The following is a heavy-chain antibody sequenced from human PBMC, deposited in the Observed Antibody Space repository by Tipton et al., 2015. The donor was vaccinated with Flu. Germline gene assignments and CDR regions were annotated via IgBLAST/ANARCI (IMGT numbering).Heavy chain of an antibody. D-gene: IGHD3-3*01. CDR1: GGSFSGYY. CDR2: INHSGST. Sequence: TLSLTCAVYGGSFSGYYWIWIRQPPGKGLEWIGEINHSGSTNYNPSLKSRVTISLDTSKNQFSLSLNSVTAADTAVYYCARTSGIGVIFPFDHWGQGTLVTVSS. J-gene: IGHJ4*02. CDR3: ARTSGIGVIFPFDH. V-gene: IGHV4-34*01.